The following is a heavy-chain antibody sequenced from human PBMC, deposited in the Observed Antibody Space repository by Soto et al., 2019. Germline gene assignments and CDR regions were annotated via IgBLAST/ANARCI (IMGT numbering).Heavy chain of an antibody. CDR1: GFIFSGYA. D-gene: IGHD3-9*01. CDR3: AKGTIPYEINY. J-gene: IGHJ4*02. Sequence: GGSLKLSCAASGFIFSGYAMHWVRQAPGKGLEWVAVIAYDGNTQYYADSVKGRFTVSRDNSNNMLYVQMNNLRDEDTAMYYCAKGTIPYEINYWGQGTPVTVSS. CDR2: IAYDGNTQ. V-gene: IGHV3-30-3*01.